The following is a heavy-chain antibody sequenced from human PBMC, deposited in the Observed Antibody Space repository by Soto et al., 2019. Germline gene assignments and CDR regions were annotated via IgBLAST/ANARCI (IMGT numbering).Heavy chain of an antibody. CDR3: AKGLAAAVPYYFDY. Sequence: EVQLVESGGGLVQPGGSLRLSCAGSGFTFSSYAMSWVRQAPGKGLEWVSSMSGSGGSTYYADSVKGRFSISRDNSRKTLYLQMDSLRAEDTAVYYCAKGLAAAVPYYFDYWGQGTLVTVSS. CDR1: GFTFSSYA. CDR2: MSGSGGST. J-gene: IGHJ4*02. D-gene: IGHD6-13*01. V-gene: IGHV3-23*04.